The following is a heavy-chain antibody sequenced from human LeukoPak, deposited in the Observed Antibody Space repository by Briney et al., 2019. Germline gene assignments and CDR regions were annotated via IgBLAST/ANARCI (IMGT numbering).Heavy chain of an antibody. V-gene: IGHV4-4*07. Sequence: SETLSLTCTVSGGSINNYYWSWIRQPAGKGLEWIGRIYTRGSTNYNHSLKSRVTMSVDTSKKQFSLKLSSVTAADTAVYYCARGRYCSADICSGGDAFDIWGQGTMVSVSS. CDR1: GGSINNYY. CDR2: IYTRGST. D-gene: IGHD2-15*01. J-gene: IGHJ3*02. CDR3: ARGRYCSADICSGGDAFDI.